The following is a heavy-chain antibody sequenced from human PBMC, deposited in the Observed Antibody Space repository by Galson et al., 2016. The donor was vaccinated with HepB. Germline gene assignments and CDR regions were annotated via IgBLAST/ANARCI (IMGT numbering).Heavy chain of an antibody. CDR2: IYWNDDQ. J-gene: IGHJ3*02. D-gene: IGHD2-2*01. Sequence: PALVKPTQTLTLTCTFSGFSLSISGVGVGWIRQPPGKALEWLGTIYWNDDQRYSPSLKSRVTITKATSKNQVVLTMTNMDPVDTGTYYCAHFVGIFIPGATRRVFDIWGQGTMVTVAS. V-gene: IGHV2-5*01. CDR1: GFSLSISGVG. CDR3: AHFVGIFIPGATRRVFDI.